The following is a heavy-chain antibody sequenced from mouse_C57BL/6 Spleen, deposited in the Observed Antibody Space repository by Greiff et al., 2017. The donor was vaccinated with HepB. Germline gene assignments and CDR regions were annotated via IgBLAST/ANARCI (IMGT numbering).Heavy chain of an antibody. D-gene: IGHD2-2*01. Sequence: VQLQQSGAELAKPGASVKLSCKASGYTFTSYWMHWVKQRPGQGLEWIGYINPSSGYTKYNQKFKDKATLTADKSSSTAYMQLRSLTDEDSAVYYCGRDYGYDGYYFDYWGQGTTLTVSS. CDR3: GRDYGYDGYYFDY. CDR1: GYTFTSYW. J-gene: IGHJ2*01. V-gene: IGHV1-7*01. CDR2: INPSSGYT.